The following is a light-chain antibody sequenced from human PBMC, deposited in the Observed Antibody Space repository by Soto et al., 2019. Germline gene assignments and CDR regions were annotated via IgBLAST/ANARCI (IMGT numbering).Light chain of an antibody. CDR1: QSVLYSPNNKNY. J-gene: IGKJ5*01. CDR3: LVGTHGVT. V-gene: IGKV4-1*01. Sequence: DIVMTQSPESLAVSLGERATINCKSSQSVLYSPNNKNYLAWYQHKPGQSPRRLIYKVSNRDSGVPDRFSGGGSGTDFTLRISRVEAEDVGVYYCLVGTHGVTFGQGTRLEIK. CDR2: KVS.